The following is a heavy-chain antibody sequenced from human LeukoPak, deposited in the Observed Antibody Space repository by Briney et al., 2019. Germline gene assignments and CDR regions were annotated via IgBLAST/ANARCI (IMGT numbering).Heavy chain of an antibody. V-gene: IGHV4-61*02. CDR3: ARVDCSGGSCDS. CDR2: IYTSGST. J-gene: IGHJ5*01. CDR1: GGSTSSGSYY. Sequence: PSETLSLTCTVSGGSTSSGSYYWSWIRQPAGKGLEWIGRIYTSGSTNYNPSLKSRVTISVDTSKNQISLKLSSVTAADTAVYYCARVDCSGGSCDSWGQGTLVTVSS. D-gene: IGHD2-15*01.